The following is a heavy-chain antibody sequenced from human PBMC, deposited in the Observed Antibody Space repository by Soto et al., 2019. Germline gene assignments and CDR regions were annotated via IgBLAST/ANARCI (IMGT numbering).Heavy chain of an antibody. Sequence: PGRSLRLSCAASGFTLTTYGMHRARQAPGKGLEWVAVLWFDGSNRNYAYSVKGRFTISRDHSKNTLYLQMSSLRSENTAVYYCARDKDCSSTSGYRYYFDYWGQGTPVTVSS. CDR2: LWFDGSNR. V-gene: IGHV3-33*08. J-gene: IGHJ4*02. CDR3: ARDKDCSSTSGYRYYFDY. D-gene: IGHD2-2*01. CDR1: GFTLTTYG.